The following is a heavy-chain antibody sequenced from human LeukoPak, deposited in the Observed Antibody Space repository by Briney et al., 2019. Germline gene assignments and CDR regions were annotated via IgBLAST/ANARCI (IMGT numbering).Heavy chain of an antibody. V-gene: IGHV1-18*01. CDR2: ISPYNGNT. Sequence: ASVKVSCKASGYTFTSYTMHWVRQAPGQGLEWMGWISPYNGNTNYAQKLQGRVTVTTDTSTTTAYMELRSLKSDDTAVYYCARGGAASGYDHWGQGTLVTVSS. J-gene: IGHJ5*02. CDR3: ARGGAASGYDH. CDR1: GYTFTSYT. D-gene: IGHD6-13*01.